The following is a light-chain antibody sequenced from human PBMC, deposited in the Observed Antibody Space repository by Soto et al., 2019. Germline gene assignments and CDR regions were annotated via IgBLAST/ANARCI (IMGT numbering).Light chain of an antibody. CDR1: QSVSSTY. CDR2: GAS. CDR3: QQDGTSPPWT. V-gene: IGKV3-20*01. J-gene: IGKJ2*02. Sequence: EIVLTQSPGTLSLSPGDRATLSCRASQSVSSTYLAWYQQKPGQAPRLLIYGASSRATGIPDRFSGSGSGTDFTLTISRLEPEDFAVYYCQQDGTSPPWTFGQGTKLEIK.